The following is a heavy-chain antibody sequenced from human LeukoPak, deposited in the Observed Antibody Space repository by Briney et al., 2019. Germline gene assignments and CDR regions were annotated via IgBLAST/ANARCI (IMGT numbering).Heavy chain of an antibody. Sequence: LSGGSLRLSCAASGFTFSSYAMSWVRQAPGKGLEWVSLIYSGGSTFYADSVKGRFIISRDNSKNTLSLQMNSLRAEDTAVYYCASTDITVVVTAYGMAVWGQGTTVTVSS. J-gene: IGHJ6*02. CDR2: IYSGGST. CDR1: GFTFSSYA. D-gene: IGHD3-22*01. CDR3: ASTDITVVVTAYGMAV. V-gene: IGHV3-66*01.